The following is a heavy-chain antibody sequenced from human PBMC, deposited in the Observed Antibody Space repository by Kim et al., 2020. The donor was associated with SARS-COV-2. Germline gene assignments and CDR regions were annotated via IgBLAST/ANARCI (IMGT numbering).Heavy chain of an antibody. D-gene: IGHD2-15*01. V-gene: IGHV4-4*02. CDR3: AALGYCSCDDCFSTR. Sequence: SETLSLTCAVSGDSISSNNWWSWVRQSPGKGLEWIGEVHRSGSTNCNPSLNSRVSILLDKSANQFSLKMNSVTAADTAIYYCAALGYCSCDDCFSTRWGQGSLVTISS. J-gene: IGHJ4*02. CDR2: VHRSGST. CDR1: GDSISSNNW.